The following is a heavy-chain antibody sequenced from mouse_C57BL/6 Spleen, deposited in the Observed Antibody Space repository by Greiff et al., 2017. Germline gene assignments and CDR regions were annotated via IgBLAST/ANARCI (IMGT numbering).Heavy chain of an antibody. V-gene: IGHV1-55*01. D-gene: IGHD2-1*01. CDR1: GYTFTSYW. Sequence: QVQLQQPGAELVKPGASVKMSCKASGYTFTSYWITWVKQRPGQGLEWIGDIYPGSGSTNYNEKFKSKATLTVDKSSSTAYMQLSSLTSEDSAVYYCARFYGNYEDYAMDYWGQGTSVTVSS. J-gene: IGHJ4*01. CDR3: ARFYGNYEDYAMDY. CDR2: IYPGSGST.